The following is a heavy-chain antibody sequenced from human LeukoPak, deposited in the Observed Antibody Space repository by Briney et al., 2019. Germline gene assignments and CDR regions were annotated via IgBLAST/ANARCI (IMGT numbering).Heavy chain of an antibody. CDR2: ISYDGSNK. D-gene: IGHD2-2*01. CDR1: GFTFSSYA. V-gene: IGHV3-30*04. J-gene: IGHJ6*03. CDR3: ARVASYQLRSGYMDV. Sequence: GGSLRLSRAASGFTFSSYAMHWVRQAPGKGLEWVAVISYDGSNKYYADSVKGRFTISRDNSKNTLYLQMNSLRAEDTAVYYCARVASYQLRSGYMDVWGKGTTVTVSS.